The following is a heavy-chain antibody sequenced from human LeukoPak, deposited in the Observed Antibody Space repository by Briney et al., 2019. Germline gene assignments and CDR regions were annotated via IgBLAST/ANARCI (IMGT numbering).Heavy chain of an antibody. V-gene: IGHV1-46*01. CDR2: INPSAGST. CDR3: ARDRGGWYFDY. D-gene: IGHD6-19*01. J-gene: IGHJ4*02. Sequence: ASVKVSCKASGYTLTTYYIHWVRQAPGQGLEWMGIINPSAGSTNYAQKFQGRVTMTRDTSTSTLYMELSSLRSEDTAVYYCARDRGGWYFDYWGQGTLVTVSS. CDR1: GYTLTTYY.